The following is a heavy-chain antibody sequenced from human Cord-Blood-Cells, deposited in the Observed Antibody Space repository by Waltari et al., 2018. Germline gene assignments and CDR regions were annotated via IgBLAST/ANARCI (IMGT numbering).Heavy chain of an antibody. V-gene: IGHV3-11*01. CDR3: ARSNGDLDY. Sequence: QVQLVESGGGLVTPGGSLGRCCAAPGVTSSDYYTSWIRQAPGKGLEWVSYISSSGSTIYYADSVKGRFTISRDNAKNSLYLQMNSLRAEDTAVYYCARSNGDLDYWGQGTLVTVSS. CDR2: ISSSGSTI. CDR1: GVTSSDYY. D-gene: IGHD7-27*01. J-gene: IGHJ4*02.